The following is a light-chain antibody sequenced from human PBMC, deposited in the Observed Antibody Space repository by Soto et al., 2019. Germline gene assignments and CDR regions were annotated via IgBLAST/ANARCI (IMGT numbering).Light chain of an antibody. V-gene: IGKV1-33*01. J-gene: IGKJ4*01. Sequence: DIQMPQSPSSLSASVGDRVTITCQASQDINNFLGWYQQKPGKSPKLLIYDASTLETGVPSRFSGSGSGTTFIFTISSLQAEDIATYYCQQYDYFPRTFGGGTKVEIK. CDR1: QDINNF. CDR3: QQYDYFPRT. CDR2: DAS.